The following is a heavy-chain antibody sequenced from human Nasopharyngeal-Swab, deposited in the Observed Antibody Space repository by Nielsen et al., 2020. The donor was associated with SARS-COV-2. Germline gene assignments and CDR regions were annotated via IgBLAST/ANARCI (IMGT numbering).Heavy chain of an antibody. CDR3: ARDEYYYDSSGYYDGMDV. CDR2: IKQDGSEK. V-gene: IGHV3-7*01. D-gene: IGHD3-22*01. Sequence: GGSLRLSCAASGFTFSSYWMSWVRQAPGKGLEWVANIKQDGSEKYYVDSVKGRFTIPRDNAKNSLYLQMNSLRAEDTAVYYCARDEYYYDSSGYYDGMDVWGQGTTVTVSS. J-gene: IGHJ6*02. CDR1: GFTFSSYW.